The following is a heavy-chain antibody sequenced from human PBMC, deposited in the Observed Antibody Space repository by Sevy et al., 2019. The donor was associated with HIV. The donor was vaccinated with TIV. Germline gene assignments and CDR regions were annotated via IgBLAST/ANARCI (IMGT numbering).Heavy chain of an antibody. CDR1: GGSISSDY. D-gene: IGHD2-15*01. Sequence: SETLSLTCTVSGGSISSDYWKWIRQPPGKGLEWIGYMDYSGSSSYNPSLKGRVSISLDTSKNQFSLKLTSVTAADTAVYYCARGGGSTDWGIDVWGQGTTVTVSS. CDR2: MDYSGSS. V-gene: IGHV4-59*13. J-gene: IGHJ6*02. CDR3: ARGGGSTDWGIDV.